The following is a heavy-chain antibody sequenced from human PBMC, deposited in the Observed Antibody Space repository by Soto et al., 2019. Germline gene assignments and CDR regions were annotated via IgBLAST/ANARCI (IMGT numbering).Heavy chain of an antibody. D-gene: IGHD3-22*01. CDR2: IIPIFGTA. Sequence: GASVKVSCKASGGTFSSYAISWVRQAPGQGLEWTGGIIPIFGTANYAQKFQGRVTITADKSTSTAYMELSSLRSEDTAVYYCASRPRWYDSSGYSGSDDAFDIWGQGTMVTVSS. V-gene: IGHV1-69*06. CDR3: ASRPRWYDSSGYSGSDDAFDI. J-gene: IGHJ3*02. CDR1: GGTFSSYA.